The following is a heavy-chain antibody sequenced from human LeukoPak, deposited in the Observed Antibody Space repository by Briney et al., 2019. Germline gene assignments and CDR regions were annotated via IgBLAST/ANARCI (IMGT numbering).Heavy chain of an antibody. CDR3: AKSRLSGINDAFDI. CDR2: ISGSAVIT. Sequence: GGSLRLSCAASGLTFINFGMTWVRQAPGKGREWVSAISGSAVITFYADSVKGRFTISRDNSKNTLYLQMNSLRAEDTALYYCAKSRLSGINDAFDIWGQGTMVTVSS. J-gene: IGHJ3*02. CDR1: GLTFINFG. V-gene: IGHV3-23*01. D-gene: IGHD3-3*01.